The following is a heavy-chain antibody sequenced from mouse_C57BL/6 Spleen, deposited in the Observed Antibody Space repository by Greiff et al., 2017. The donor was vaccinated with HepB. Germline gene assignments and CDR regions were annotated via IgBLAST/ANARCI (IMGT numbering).Heavy chain of an antibody. D-gene: IGHD1-1*01. Sequence: QVQLQQPGAELVRPGSSVKLSCKASGYTFTSYWMDWVKQRPGQGLEWIGNIYPSDSETHYNQKFKDKATLTVDKSSSTAYLQLSSLTSEDSAVYSLSSRFYYYGCSYGLGRRYFDYWGQGTTLTVSS. CDR2: IYPSDSET. CDR3: SSRFYYYGCSYGLGRRYFDY. CDR1: GYTFTSYW. V-gene: IGHV1-61*01. J-gene: IGHJ2*01.